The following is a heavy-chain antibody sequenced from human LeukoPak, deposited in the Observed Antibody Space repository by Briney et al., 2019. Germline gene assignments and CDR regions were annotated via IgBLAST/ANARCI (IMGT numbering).Heavy chain of an antibody. Sequence: PSETLSLTCTVSGGSISSNYWIWIRQHPGKGLEWIGYIYYSGSTYYNPSLKSRVTISVDTSKNQFSLKLSSVTAADTAVYYCAREGGYGSGSYSDYWGQGTLVTVSS. D-gene: IGHD3-10*01. CDR3: AREGGYGSGSYSDY. J-gene: IGHJ4*02. V-gene: IGHV4-59*06. CDR1: GGSISSNY. CDR2: IYYSGST.